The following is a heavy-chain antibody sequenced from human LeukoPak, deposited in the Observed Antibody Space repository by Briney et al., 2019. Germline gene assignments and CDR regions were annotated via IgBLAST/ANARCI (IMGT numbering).Heavy chain of an antibody. CDR2: IYYSGST. CDR1: GGSISRVDYY. Sequence: SQTLSLTCTVSGGSISRVDYYWSWIRQPPGKGLEWIGYIYYSGSTYYNPSLKSRVTISVDTSKNQFSLKLSSVTAADTAVYYCAKDRLRFFAGRGGNWFDPWGQGTLVTVSS. D-gene: IGHD3-3*01. CDR3: AKDRLRFFAGRGGNWFDP. J-gene: IGHJ5*02. V-gene: IGHV4-30-4*08.